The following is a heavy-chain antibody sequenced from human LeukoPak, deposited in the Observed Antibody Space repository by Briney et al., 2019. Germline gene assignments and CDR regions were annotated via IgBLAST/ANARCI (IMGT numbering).Heavy chain of an antibody. CDR3: TRRSTDDSSGYYST. CDR1: GFTLSGSA. D-gene: IGHD3-22*01. Sequence: GGSLKLSCAASGFTLSGSAMHWVRQASGKGLEWVGRIRSKANSYATAYAASVRGRFTISRDESKNTAYLQMNGLKTEDTAVYYCTRRSTDDSSGYYSTWGQGTLVTVSS. J-gene: IGHJ5*02. CDR2: IRSKANSYAT. V-gene: IGHV3-73*01.